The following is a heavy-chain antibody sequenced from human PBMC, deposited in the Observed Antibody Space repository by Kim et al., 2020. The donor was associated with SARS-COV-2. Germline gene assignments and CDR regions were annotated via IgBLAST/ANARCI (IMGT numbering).Heavy chain of an antibody. CDR3: AKGDSGSYPPDYYYYGMDV. V-gene: IGHV3-9*01. Sequence: GRFTISRDNDKNSLYLQMNSLRAEDTALYYCAKGDSGSYPPDYYYYGMDVWGQGTTVTVSS. D-gene: IGHD1-26*01. J-gene: IGHJ6*02.